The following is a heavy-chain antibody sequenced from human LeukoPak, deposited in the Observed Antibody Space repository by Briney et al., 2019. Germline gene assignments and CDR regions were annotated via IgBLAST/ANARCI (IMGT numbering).Heavy chain of an antibody. D-gene: IGHD6-13*01. J-gene: IGHJ4*02. CDR2: IWYDGSNK. V-gene: IGHV3-33*01. CDR1: GFTFSSYG. CDR3: ARDAAGFDY. Sequence: QPGRSLRLSCAASGFTFSSYGMHWVRQAPGKGLEWVAVIWYDGSNKYYADSVKGRFTISRDNSKNSLYLQMNSLRAEDTAVYYCARDAAGFDYWGQGTLVTVSS.